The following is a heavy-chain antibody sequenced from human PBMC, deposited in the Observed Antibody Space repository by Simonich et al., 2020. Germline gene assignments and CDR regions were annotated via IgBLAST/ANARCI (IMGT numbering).Heavy chain of an antibody. CDR1: GYTFTGYY. CDR3: ARGALTGDYYYMDV. V-gene: IGHV1-2*02. J-gene: IGHJ6*03. D-gene: IGHD7-27*01. CDR2: INPNSGST. Sequence: QVQLVQSGAEVKKPGASVKVSCKASGYTFTGYYMHWVRQAPGQGLEWWGWINPNSGSTNYAQKFQGRVTMTRDTSISTAYMELSRLRSDDTAVYYCARGALTGDYYYMDVWGKGTTVTVSS.